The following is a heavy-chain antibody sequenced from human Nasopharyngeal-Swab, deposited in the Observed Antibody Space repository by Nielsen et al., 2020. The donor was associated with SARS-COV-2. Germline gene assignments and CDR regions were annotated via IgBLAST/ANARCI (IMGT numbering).Heavy chain of an antibody. CDR3: ARVAKERQYKTVTTIPYYFDY. CDR2: IYYSGST. J-gene: IGHJ4*02. CDR1: GDSVSSGRYY. Sequence: SETLSLTCTVSGDSVSSGRYYWSWIRQPPGRGLEWIGYIYYSGSTIYNPSLKSRVTISVDTSKNQFSLKLSSVTAADTAVYYCARVAKERQYKTVTTIPYYFDYWGQGTLVTVSS. D-gene: IGHD4-17*01. V-gene: IGHV4-61*01.